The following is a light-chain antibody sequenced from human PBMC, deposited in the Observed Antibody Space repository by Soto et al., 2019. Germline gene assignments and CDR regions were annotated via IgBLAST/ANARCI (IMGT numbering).Light chain of an antibody. J-gene: IGKJ4*01. CDR3: QQYNKWPLT. V-gene: IGKV3-15*01. Sequence: EIVLTQSPATLSVSQGERATLSCRASESVSNNLAWYQQKPGQAPRLLIFGASARATGIPARFSGSGSGTEVTITISSLQFEDFAVHYCQQYNKWPLTFGGGTKVEIK. CDR1: ESVSNN. CDR2: GAS.